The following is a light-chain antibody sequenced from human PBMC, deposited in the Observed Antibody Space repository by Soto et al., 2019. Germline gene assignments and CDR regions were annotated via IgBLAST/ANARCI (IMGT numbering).Light chain of an antibody. CDR3: QQYNNWPPLT. J-gene: IGKJ4*01. Sequence: EIAMTQSRATLSVSPGERATRACRASQSVSSNLAWYQQKPGQAPRLLIYGASTRATGIPARFSGSGSGTEFTLTISRLQSEDFAVYYCQQYNNWPPLTFGGGTKVEI. CDR2: GAS. V-gene: IGKV3-15*01. CDR1: QSVSSN.